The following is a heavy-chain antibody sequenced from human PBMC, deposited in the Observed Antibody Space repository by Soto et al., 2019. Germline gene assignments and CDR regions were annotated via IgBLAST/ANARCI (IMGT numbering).Heavy chain of an antibody. V-gene: IGHV4-38-2*01. Sequence: QVQLQQSGQGLVKPSDTLSLTCAVSGYSVSRGYYWGWIRQSPGRGPEGLGNGFHRGATYYNPSLKSRSVISGDTSKNEFSLRLYTVTAADTAVYYCARVDSPYYYNSSGYFPYWGQGIRVTVSS. D-gene: IGHD3-22*01. CDR2: GFHRGAT. CDR1: GYSVSRGYY. CDR3: ARVDSPYYYNSSGYFPY. J-gene: IGHJ4*02.